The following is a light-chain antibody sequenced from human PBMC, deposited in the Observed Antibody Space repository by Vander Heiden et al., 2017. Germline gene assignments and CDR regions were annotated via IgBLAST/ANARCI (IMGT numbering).Light chain of an antibody. CDR1: QRVSSSY. CDR2: GAS. J-gene: IGKJ1*01. Sequence: ELVLPQSPGTLSLSPGERATLSRRASQRVSSSYLDWYQQKPGQAPRLLIYGASSRATGIPDRFSGSGSGTDFTLTISRLEPEDFAVYYCQQYESTPRTFGQGTKVEIK. CDR3: QQYESTPRT. V-gene: IGKV3-20*01.